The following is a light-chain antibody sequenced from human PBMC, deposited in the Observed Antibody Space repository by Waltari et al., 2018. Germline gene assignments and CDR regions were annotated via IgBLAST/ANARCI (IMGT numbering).Light chain of an antibody. J-gene: IGLJ3*02. CDR3: CSYAGSAISV. CDR1: ISDIGQYNL. CDR2: DVN. V-gene: IGLV2-23*02. Sequence: QPALTQTAAVSGSPGQSITLSCSGTISDIGQYNLVSWYQHHPCKAPTLIIYDVNKRPSGVSNRFSGSKSGNAAFLTISGLQTADEADYYCCSYAGSAISVFGGGTKLTVL.